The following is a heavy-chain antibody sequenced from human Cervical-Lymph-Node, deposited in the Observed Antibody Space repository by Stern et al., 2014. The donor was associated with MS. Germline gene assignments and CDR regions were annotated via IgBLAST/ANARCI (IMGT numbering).Heavy chain of an antibody. CDR3: ARDRCSSTSCQNDY. J-gene: IGHJ4*02. V-gene: IGHV3-48*01. D-gene: IGHD2-2*01. Sequence: VQLVQSGGGLVQPGGSLRLSCAASGFTFSSYSMNWVRQAPGKGLEWDSYISSSSSTIYYADSVKGRFTISRDNAKNSLYLQMNSLRAEDTAVYYCARDRCSSTSCQNDYWGQGTLVTVSS. CDR1: GFTFSSYS. CDR2: ISSSSSTI.